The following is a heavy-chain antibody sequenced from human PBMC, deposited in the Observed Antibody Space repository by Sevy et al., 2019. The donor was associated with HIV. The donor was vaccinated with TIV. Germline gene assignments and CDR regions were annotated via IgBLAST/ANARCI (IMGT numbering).Heavy chain of an antibody. J-gene: IGHJ4*02. V-gene: IGHV3-30*02. CDR2: IRYDGSNK. CDR3: AKGSDFWSGTFDY. D-gene: IGHD3-3*01. CDR1: GFRFSDYS. Sequence: GGSLRLSCAASGFRFSDYSMHWVRQAPGKGLEWVAFIRYDGSNKYYADSVKGRFTISRDNSKNTLYLQMNSLRAEDTAVYYCAKGSDFWSGTFDYWGQGTLVTVSS.